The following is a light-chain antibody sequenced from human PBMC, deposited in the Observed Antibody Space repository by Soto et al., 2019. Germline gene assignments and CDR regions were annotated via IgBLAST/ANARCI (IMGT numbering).Light chain of an antibody. CDR2: EVS. CDR3: RSYSSNRWV. J-gene: IGLJ3*02. CDR1: SSDVGGYNF. V-gene: IGLV2-14*01. Sequence: QSALTQPPSASGSPGQSVTISCTGTSSDVGGYNFVSWYQQHPGKAPKLVIFEVSSRPSGISNRFSGSKSGNTASLTISGLQAEDEADYYCRSYSSNRWVFGGGTQLPVL.